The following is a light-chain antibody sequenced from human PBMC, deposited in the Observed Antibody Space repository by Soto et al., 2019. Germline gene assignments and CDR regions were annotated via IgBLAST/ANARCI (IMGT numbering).Light chain of an antibody. J-gene: IGKJ5*01. CDR3: QQRRNWPPIT. CDR2: DAS. CDR1: QSVSSD. Sequence: EIVLTQSPATLSLSPGERATLSCRASQSVSSDLAWYQQKPGQAPRLLIYDASNRATGIPARFSGSGSGTDFTLAISSLEPEDFAVYYCQQRRNWPPITVGQGTRLEIK. V-gene: IGKV3-11*01.